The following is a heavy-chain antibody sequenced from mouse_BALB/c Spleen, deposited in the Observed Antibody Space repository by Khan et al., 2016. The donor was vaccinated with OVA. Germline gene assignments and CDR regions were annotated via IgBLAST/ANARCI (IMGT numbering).Heavy chain of an antibody. Sequence: QMQLEESGAELARPGASVKMSCKASGYTFTSYTMHWVKQRPGQGLEWIGYINPSSGYTKYNQKFKDKATLTADKSSSKAYMQLSSLTSEDSAVXYCARTHERWGQGTTLTVSS. V-gene: IGHV1-4*01. J-gene: IGHJ2*01. CDR3: ARTHER. CDR2: INPSSGYT. CDR1: GYTFTSYT.